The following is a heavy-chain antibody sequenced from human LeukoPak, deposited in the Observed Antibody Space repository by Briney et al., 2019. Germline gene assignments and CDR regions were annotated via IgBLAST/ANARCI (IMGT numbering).Heavy chain of an antibody. Sequence: ASVKVSCKASGYTFTSYYMHWVRQAPGQGLEWMGIINPSGGGTNYAQKFQGRVTMTRDTSISTAYMELSRLRSDDTAVYYCARALGSGWEYYYYYYYMDVWGKGTTVTVSS. V-gene: IGHV1-2*02. D-gene: IGHD6-19*01. CDR3: ARALGSGWEYYYYYYYMDV. J-gene: IGHJ6*03. CDR2: INPSGGGT. CDR1: GYTFTSYY.